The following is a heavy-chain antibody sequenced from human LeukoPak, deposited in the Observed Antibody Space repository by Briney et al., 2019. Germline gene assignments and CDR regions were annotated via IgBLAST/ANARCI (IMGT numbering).Heavy chain of an antibody. Sequence: ASVKVSCKASGYTFTDYYMHWVRQAPGQGLEWMGWINPNTGGTKYAQKFQGRVTMTRDTSISTAYMELSRLRPDDTAIYYCARDYASLGSGDFDYWGQGTLVTVSS. V-gene: IGHV1-2*02. CDR3: ARDYASLGSGDFDY. D-gene: IGHD3-10*01. CDR1: GYTFTDYY. CDR2: INPNTGGT. J-gene: IGHJ4*02.